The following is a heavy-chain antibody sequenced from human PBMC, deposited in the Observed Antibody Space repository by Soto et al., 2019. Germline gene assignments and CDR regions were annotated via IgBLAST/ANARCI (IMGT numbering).Heavy chain of an antibody. CDR2: ISGSGGST. Sequence: GGSLRLSCAASGFTFSSYAMSWVRQAPGKGLEWVSAISGSGGSTYYADSVKGRFTISRDNSKNTLYLQMNSLRAEDTAVYYCAKGESRGYSYGYGFFDYWGQGTLVTSPQ. D-gene: IGHD5-18*01. CDR3: AKGESRGYSYGYGFFDY. CDR1: GFTFSSYA. J-gene: IGHJ4*02. V-gene: IGHV3-23*01.